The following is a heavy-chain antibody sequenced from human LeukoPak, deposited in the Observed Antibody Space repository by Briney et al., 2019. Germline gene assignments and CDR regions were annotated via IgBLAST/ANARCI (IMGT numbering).Heavy chain of an antibody. CDR3: AKDQKAHAKVVVAATPDY. J-gene: IGHJ4*02. CDR1: GFTFDDYG. CDR2: ISGSGGST. V-gene: IGHV3-23*01. D-gene: IGHD2-15*01. Sequence: GGSLRLSCAASGFTFDDYGMSWVRQAPGKGLEWVSAISGSGGSTYYADSVKGRFTISRDNSKNTLYLQMNSLRAEDTAVYYCAKDQKAHAKVVVAATPDYWGQGTLVTVSS.